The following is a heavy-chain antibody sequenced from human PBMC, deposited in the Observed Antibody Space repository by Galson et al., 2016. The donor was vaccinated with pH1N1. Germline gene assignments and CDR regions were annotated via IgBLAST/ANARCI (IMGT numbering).Heavy chain of an antibody. V-gene: IGHV3-7*01. CDR2: IRQDGSEK. CDR3: ATGILTGPDY. CDR1: GFIFSDYW. Sequence: SLRLSCAASGFIFSDYWMHWVRQAPGKGLEWVANIRQDGSEKYYVDSVKGRFTISRDNAKNSLYLQLTSLRAEDTAVYYCATGILTGPDYWGQGTLVTVSS. J-gene: IGHJ4*02. D-gene: IGHD3-9*01.